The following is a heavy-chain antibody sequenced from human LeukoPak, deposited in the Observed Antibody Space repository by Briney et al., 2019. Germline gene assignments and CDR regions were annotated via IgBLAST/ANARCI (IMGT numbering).Heavy chain of an antibody. V-gene: IGHV5-10-1*01. D-gene: IGHD3-22*01. CDR3: ARHLKYYDSSGYLDY. J-gene: IGHJ4*02. CDR2: IDPSDSYT. CDR1: GYSFTTCW. Sequence: GESLKISCKGSGYSFTTCWIGWVRQMPGKGLEWMGRIDPSDSYTNYSPSFQGHVTISADKSISTAYPQWSSLKASDTAMYYRARHLKYYDSSGYLDYWGQGTLVTVSS.